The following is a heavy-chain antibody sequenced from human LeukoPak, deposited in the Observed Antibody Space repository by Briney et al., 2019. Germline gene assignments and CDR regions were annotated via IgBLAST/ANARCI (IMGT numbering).Heavy chain of an antibody. CDR3: ARDLRGYRSSTSCWYWFDP. V-gene: IGHV4-59*01. J-gene: IGHJ5*02. Sequence: SETLSLTCTVSGGSISSYYWSWIRQPPGKGLEWIGYIYYSGSTNYNPSLKSRVTISVDTPKNQFSLKLSSVTAADTAVYYCARDLRGYRSSTSCWYWFDPWGQGTLVTVSS. CDR1: GGSISSYY. D-gene: IGHD2-2*01. CDR2: IYYSGST.